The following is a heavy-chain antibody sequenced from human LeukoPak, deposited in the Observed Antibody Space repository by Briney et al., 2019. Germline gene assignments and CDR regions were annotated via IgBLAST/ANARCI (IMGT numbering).Heavy chain of an antibody. Sequence: SVKVSCKASGGTFSSYAISWGRQAPGQGLEWMGRIIPILGIANYAQKFQGRVTITADKSTSTAYMELSSLRSEDTAVYYCARADGHIVVVTAGGDYWGQGTLVTVSS. CDR1: GGTFSSYA. CDR2: IIPILGIA. CDR3: ARADGHIVVVTAGGDY. D-gene: IGHD2-21*02. V-gene: IGHV1-69*04. J-gene: IGHJ4*02.